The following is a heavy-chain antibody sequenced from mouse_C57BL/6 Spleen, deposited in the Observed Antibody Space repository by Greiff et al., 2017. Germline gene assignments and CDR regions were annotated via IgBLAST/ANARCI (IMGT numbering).Heavy chain of an antibody. CDR1: GYTFTSYT. CDR2: INPCSGYT. V-gene: IGHV1-4*01. D-gene: IGHD2-4*01. J-gene: IGHJ4*01. Sequence: VKLQESGAELARPGASVKMSCKASGYTFTSYTMHWVKQRPGQGLEWIGYINPCSGYTKYNQKFKDKATLTADKSSSTAYMQLSSLTSEDSAVYYCAPLYDYDYAMDYWGQGTSVTVSS. CDR3: APLYDYDYAMDY.